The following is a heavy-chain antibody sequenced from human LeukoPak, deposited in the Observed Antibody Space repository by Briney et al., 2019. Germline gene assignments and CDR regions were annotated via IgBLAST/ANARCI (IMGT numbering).Heavy chain of an antibody. CDR2: IGGSGEST. D-gene: IGHD2-8*01. CDR3: ARRGGSNGWGAFDV. J-gene: IGHJ3*01. V-gene: IGHV3-23*01. Sequence: GGSLRLSCAASGFTFSTHTMNWVRQAPGKGLEWVSSIGGSGESTYYADSVKGRFTISRDNSKNTVFLQMNSLSRDDTAVYYCARRGGSNGWGAFDVWGQGTTITVSS. CDR1: GFTFSTHT.